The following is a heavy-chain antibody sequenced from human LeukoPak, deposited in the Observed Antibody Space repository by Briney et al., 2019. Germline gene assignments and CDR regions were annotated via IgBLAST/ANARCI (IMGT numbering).Heavy chain of an antibody. J-gene: IGHJ4*02. D-gene: IGHD5-18*01. CDR1: GITFSNYP. Sequence: GGSLRLSCAASGITFSNYPMHWVRQAPGKGLECVAVISYDGSNKYYVDSVKGRFTISRDNSKNTLYLQMNSLRGEDTAVYYCARGFNDADAAMVGIDYWGQGTLVTVSA. CDR2: ISYDGSNK. CDR3: ARGFNDADAAMVGIDY. V-gene: IGHV3-30-3*01.